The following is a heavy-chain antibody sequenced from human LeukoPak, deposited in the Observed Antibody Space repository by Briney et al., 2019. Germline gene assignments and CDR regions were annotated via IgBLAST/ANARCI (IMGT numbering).Heavy chain of an antibody. CDR1: GGSFSGYY. J-gene: IGHJ4*02. Sequence: SETLSLTCAVYGGSFSGYYWSWICQPPGKGLEWIGEINHSGSTNYNPSLKSRVTISVDTSKNQFSLKLSSVTAADTAVYYCARVRFVALDYWGQGTLVTVSS. CDR3: ARVRFVALDY. D-gene: IGHD2-15*01. V-gene: IGHV4-34*01. CDR2: INHSGST.